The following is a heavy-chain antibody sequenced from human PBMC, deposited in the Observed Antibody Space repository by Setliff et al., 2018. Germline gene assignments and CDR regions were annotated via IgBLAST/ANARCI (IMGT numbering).Heavy chain of an antibody. V-gene: IGHV4-39*07. CDR3: ARERLTQWLSYYYYMDV. CDR1: GASVSGNSYY. D-gene: IGHD6-19*01. Sequence: NPSETLSLTCTVSGASVSGNSYYWGWIRQPPGKGLEWIASTYYSGSTYYNPSLKSRVTISVDTSKNQFSLKLTSVTAADTTVYYCARERLTQWLSYYYYMDVWGKGTTVTVSS. J-gene: IGHJ6*03. CDR2: TYYSGST.